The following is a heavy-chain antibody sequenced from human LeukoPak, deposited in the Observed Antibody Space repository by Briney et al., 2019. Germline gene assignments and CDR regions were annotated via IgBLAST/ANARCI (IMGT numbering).Heavy chain of an antibody. CDR2: IYHSGST. CDR1: GYSISGGYY. CDR3: ARLLWSYRLYYFDY. J-gene: IGHJ4*02. V-gene: IGHV4-38-2*02. D-gene: IGHD3-16*02. Sequence: PSETLSLTCTVSGYSISGGYYWGWIRQPPGKGLEWIGNIYHSGSTNFNPSLRSRVNISVDTSKNQFSLKLSSVTAADTAVYYCARLLWSYRLYYFDYWGQGTLVTVSS.